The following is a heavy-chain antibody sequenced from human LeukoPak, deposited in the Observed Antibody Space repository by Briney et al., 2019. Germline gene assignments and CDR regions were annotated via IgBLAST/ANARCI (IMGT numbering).Heavy chain of an antibody. V-gene: IGHV1-18*01. J-gene: IGHJ4*02. D-gene: IGHD3-10*01. CDR3: AREGSGEFALDY. CDR2: SSTDNRYT. Sequence: ASVPVSCQSSGYTLTTYGITWVRQAPGQGLEWMGRSSTDNRYTNYAEKVQGRITITTDTSTITAYMELRSVRSDDTAVYYCAREGSGEFALDYWGQGTLVTVSS. CDR1: GYTLTTYG.